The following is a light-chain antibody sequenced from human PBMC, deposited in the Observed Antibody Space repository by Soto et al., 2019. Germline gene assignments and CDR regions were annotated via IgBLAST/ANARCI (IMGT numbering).Light chain of an antibody. CDR2: EVN. Sequence: QSVLTQPASVSGSPGQSITISCAGVSSDVGGYKYVSWYQQHPGKAPKLMIFEVNNRPSVVSSRLSGSESGNTASLTISDLQAEDEADYYCSLYTSSRSLVFGGGTKLTVL. CDR3: SLYTSSRSLV. CDR1: SSDVGGYKY. V-gene: IGLV2-14*01. J-gene: IGLJ2*01.